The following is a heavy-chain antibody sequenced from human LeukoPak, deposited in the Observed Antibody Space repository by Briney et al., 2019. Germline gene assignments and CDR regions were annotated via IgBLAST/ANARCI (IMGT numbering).Heavy chain of an antibody. Sequence: ASVKVSCKVSGYTLTELSMHWVRQAPGKGLEWMGGFDPEDGETIYAQKFQGRVTMTEDTSTDTAYMELSSLRSEDTAVYYCATDLRGYYDSSGYGFDYWGQGTLVTVSS. V-gene: IGHV1-24*01. CDR1: GYTLTELS. D-gene: IGHD3-22*01. CDR3: ATDLRGYYDSSGYGFDY. J-gene: IGHJ4*02. CDR2: FDPEDGET.